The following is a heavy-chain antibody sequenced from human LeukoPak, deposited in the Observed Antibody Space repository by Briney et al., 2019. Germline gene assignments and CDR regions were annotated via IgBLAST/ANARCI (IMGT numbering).Heavy chain of an antibody. CDR1: GFIVSSNY. CDR2: IYSSGST. Sequence: GGSLRLSCAASGFIVSSNYMSWVRQAPGKGLEWISIIYSSGSTYYADSVKGRFAISRDNSKNTLYLQMNSLRAEDTAVYYCAKNSYGSTWYKWFDPWGQGTLVTVSS. CDR3: AKNSYGSTWYKWFDP. J-gene: IGHJ5*02. V-gene: IGHV3-53*01. D-gene: IGHD3-10*01.